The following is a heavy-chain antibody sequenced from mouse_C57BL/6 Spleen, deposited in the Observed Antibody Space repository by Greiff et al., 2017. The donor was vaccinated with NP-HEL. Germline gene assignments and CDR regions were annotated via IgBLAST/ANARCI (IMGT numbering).Heavy chain of an antibody. V-gene: IGHV1-69*01. D-gene: IGHD1-1*01. CDR3: ARTHYYGSRGYFDY. CDR1: GYTFTSYW. Sequence: QVQLQQPGAELVMPGASVKLSCKASGYTFTSYWMHWVKQRPGQGLEWIGEIDPSDSYTNYNQKFKGKSTLTVDKSSSTAYMQLSSLTSEDSAVYYCARTHYYGSRGYFDYWGQGTTLTVSS. J-gene: IGHJ2*01. CDR2: IDPSDSYT.